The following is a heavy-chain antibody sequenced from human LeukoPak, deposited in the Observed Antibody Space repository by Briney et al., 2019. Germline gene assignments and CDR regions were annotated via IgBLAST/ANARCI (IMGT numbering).Heavy chain of an antibody. CDR1: GFTFSRSW. Sequence: GGSLRLSCADSGFTFSRSWMTWVRQAPGKGLEWVANINEDGSAQNYVDSVKGRFTISRGNPKSTLYLEMNSLRAEDTAVYYCARDAGYDRFDYWGQGTLVTVSS. V-gene: IGHV3-7*05. J-gene: IGHJ4*02. CDR2: INEDGSAQ. D-gene: IGHD3-22*01. CDR3: ARDAGYDRFDY.